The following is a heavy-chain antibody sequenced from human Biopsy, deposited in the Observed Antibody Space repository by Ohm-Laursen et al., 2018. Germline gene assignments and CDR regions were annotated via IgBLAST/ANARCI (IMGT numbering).Heavy chain of an antibody. Sequence: SDTLYLTCTVSGGSISSYYWSWIRQPPGKGLEWIGYIYYTGSTNYNPSLKSRVTISVDTSMNHLSLRLTSVTAADTAVYYCARHAPSYSGSYWRYFDLWGRGTLVTVSS. D-gene: IGHD1-26*01. J-gene: IGHJ2*01. V-gene: IGHV4-59*08. CDR3: ARHAPSYSGSYWRYFDL. CDR1: GGSISSYY. CDR2: IYYTGST.